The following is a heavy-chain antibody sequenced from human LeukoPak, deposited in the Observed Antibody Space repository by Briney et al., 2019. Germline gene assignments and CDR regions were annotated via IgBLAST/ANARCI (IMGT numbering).Heavy chain of an antibody. Sequence: GGSLRLSCAASGFTFSSYWVSWVRQAPGKGLEWVANIKQDGSEKYYVDSVKGRFTISRDNAKNSLYLQMNSLRAEDTAVYYCARESVDSEDDYYYYGMDVWGQGTTVTVSS. CDR2: IKQDGSEK. CDR1: GFTFSSYW. V-gene: IGHV3-7*01. J-gene: IGHJ6*02. D-gene: IGHD3/OR15-3a*01. CDR3: ARESVDSEDDYYYYGMDV.